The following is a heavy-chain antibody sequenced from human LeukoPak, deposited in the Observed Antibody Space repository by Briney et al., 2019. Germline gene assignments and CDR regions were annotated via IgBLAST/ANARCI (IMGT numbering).Heavy chain of an antibody. D-gene: IGHD4-23*01. CDR2: ITPIFGAA. V-gene: IGHV1-69*13. CDR1: GGTFSSYP. CDR3: ARNSRVASTSGLNY. Sequence: SVKVSCKASGGTFSSYPFTWVRQASGQGLEWMGEITPIFGAANYAQTFQGRVTITADESTSTAFMELSSLRSDDTAFYYCARNSRVASTSGLNYWGQGTLVTVSS. J-gene: IGHJ4*02.